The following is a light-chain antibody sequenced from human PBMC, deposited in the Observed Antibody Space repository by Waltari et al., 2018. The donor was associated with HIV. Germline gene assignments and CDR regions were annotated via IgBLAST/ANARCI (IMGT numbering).Light chain of an antibody. CDR3: GTWDSSLSAGV. Sequence: QSVLTQPPSVSAAPGQKVTIPCSGSNSHIGHNSVSWYQQLPGSAPKLLIYDNNKRPSGIPDRFSGSKSGTSATLGITGLQTGDEADYYCGTWDSSLSAGVFGGGTKVTVL. J-gene: IGLJ2*01. CDR2: DNN. CDR1: NSHIGHNS. V-gene: IGLV1-51*01.